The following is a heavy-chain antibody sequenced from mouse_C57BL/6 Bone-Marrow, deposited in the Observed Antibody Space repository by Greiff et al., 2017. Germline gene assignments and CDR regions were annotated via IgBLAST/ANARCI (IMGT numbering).Heavy chain of an antibody. CDR3: SSFDGNYFDF. CDR2: IDPEIGDT. J-gene: IGHJ2*01. Sequence: VQLQQSGAELVRPGASVKLSCTASGFNIKDDYIHWVKQRPEQGLEWIGWIDPEIGDTEYASKFQGKATITSDTSSNTAYIQLSSLTSEDTAVYYCSSFDGNYFDFWCQGTPLAGAS. CDR1: GFNIKDDY. V-gene: IGHV14-4*01. D-gene: IGHD2-3*01.